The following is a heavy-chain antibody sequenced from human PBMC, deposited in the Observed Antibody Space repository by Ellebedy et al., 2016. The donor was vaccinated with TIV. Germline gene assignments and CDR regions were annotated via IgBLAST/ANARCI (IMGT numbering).Heavy chain of an antibody. J-gene: IGHJ4*02. D-gene: IGHD3-10*01. V-gene: IGHV4-39*07. CDR2: ISSTRSTY. CDR3: ARGSMVRGVIGWFNY. CDR1: GGSISSDGYY. Sequence: SETLSLTCTVSGGSISSDGYYWGWIRQPSGKGLEWIGSISSTRSTYGNTYYNPSLKSRVTISVDTSKNQFSLKLSSVTAADTAVYYCARGSMVRGVIGWFNYWGQGTLVTVSS.